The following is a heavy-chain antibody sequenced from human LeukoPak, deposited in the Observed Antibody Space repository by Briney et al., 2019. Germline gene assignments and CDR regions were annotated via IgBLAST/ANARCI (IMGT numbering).Heavy chain of an antibody. Sequence: SETLSLTCTVSGVSVSSGGYFWSWIRQPPGKGLEWIGFIYYSVSTNYNPSLKSRVKISVDTSKNQFSLRLSSVTAADTAVYYCARVVGWHIEVLPEYYFDYWGQGTLVTVSS. D-gene: IGHD2-21*02. CDR1: GVSVSSGGYF. CDR3: ARVVGWHIEVLPEYYFDY. J-gene: IGHJ4*02. CDR2: IYYSVST. V-gene: IGHV4-61*08.